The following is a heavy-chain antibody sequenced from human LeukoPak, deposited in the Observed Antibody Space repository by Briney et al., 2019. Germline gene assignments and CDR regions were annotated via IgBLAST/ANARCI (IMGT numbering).Heavy chain of an antibody. CDR2: IYYSGST. CDR1: GGSISSGGYY. Sequence: SETLSLTCTVSGGSISSGGYYWSWIRQHPGKGLEWIGYIYYSGSTYYNPSLKSRVTISVDTSKNQFSLKLSSVTAADTAVYYCARLPSSLRWRYGMDVWGQGTTVTVSS. CDR3: ARLPSSLRWRYGMDV. J-gene: IGHJ6*02. V-gene: IGHV4-31*03. D-gene: IGHD6-13*01.